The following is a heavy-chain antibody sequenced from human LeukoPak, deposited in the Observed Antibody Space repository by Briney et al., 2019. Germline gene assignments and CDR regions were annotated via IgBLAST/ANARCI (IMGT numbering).Heavy chain of an antibody. J-gene: IGHJ4*02. CDR1: GFTFSSYA. CDR2: ISNGGGST. CDR3: AKDRWGSGGSGGGDY. D-gene: IGHD2-15*01. V-gene: IGHV3-23*01. Sequence: GGSLRLPCAASGFTFSSYAMTWVRQAPGKGLEWVSTISNGGGSTYYADSVKGRFTISRDNSKNTVYLQMSSLRAEDTAVYYCAKDRWGSGGSGGGDYWGQGTLVTVSS.